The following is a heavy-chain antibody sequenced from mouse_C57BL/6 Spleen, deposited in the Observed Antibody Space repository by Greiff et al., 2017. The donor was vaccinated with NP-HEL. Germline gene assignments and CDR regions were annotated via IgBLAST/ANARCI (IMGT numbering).Heavy chain of an antibody. J-gene: IGHJ4*01. D-gene: IGHD3-3*01. CDR2: IRSKSNNYAK. Sequence: EVQLVESGGGLVQPKGSLKLSCAASGFSFNTYAMNWVRQAPGKGLEWVARIRSKSNNYAKYYADSVKDRFTISRDDSESMLYLQMNNLKTEDTAMYYCVRGDGGMDYWGQGTSVTVSS. V-gene: IGHV10-1*01. CDR3: VRGDGGMDY. CDR1: GFSFNTYA.